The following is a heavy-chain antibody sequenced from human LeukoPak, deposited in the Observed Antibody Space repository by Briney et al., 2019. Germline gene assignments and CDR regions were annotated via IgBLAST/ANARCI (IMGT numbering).Heavy chain of an antibody. CDR3: ARAPHGYGDYVRAFDI. V-gene: IGHV1-69*05. CDR2: TIPIFGTA. Sequence: GASVSVSCKASGGSFSSYAISWVRQAPGQGLEWIGWTIPIFGTANYAQKFQGRVTITTDESTSTAYMELSSLRSEDTAVYYCARAPHGYGDYVRAFDIWGQGTMVTVSS. J-gene: IGHJ3*02. CDR1: GGSFSSYA. D-gene: IGHD4-17*01.